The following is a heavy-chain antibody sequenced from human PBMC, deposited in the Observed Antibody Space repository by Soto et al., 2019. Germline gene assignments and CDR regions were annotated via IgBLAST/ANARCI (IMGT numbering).Heavy chain of an antibody. D-gene: IGHD2-15*01. J-gene: IGHJ6*02. CDR3: ARGGGLWRYYYDGMDV. CDR1: GGSISSSSYY. V-gene: IGHV4-39*01. Sequence: PSETLSLTCTVSGGSISSSSYYWGWIRQPPGKGLEWIGSIYYSGSTYYNPSLKSRVTISVDTSKNQFSLKLSSVTAADTAVYYCARGGGLWRYYYDGMDVWGQGTTVTVSS. CDR2: IYYSGST.